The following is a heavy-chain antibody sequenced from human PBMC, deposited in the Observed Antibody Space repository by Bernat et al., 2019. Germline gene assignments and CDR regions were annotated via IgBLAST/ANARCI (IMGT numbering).Heavy chain of an antibody. Sequence: EVQLLESGGGLVQPGGSLRLSCAASGFTFSSYAMSWVRQAPGKGLEWVSAIVGSGGSTYYADSVKGRFTISRDNSKNTLYLQMNSLRAEDTAVYYCAKGDYIVVAGFDFWGQGTLVTVSS. D-gene: IGHD6-19*01. CDR2: IVGSGGST. J-gene: IGHJ4*02. CDR3: AKGDYIVVAGFDF. CDR1: GFTFSSYA. V-gene: IGHV3-23*01.